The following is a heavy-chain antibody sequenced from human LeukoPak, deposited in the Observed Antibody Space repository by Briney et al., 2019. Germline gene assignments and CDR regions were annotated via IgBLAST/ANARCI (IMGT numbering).Heavy chain of an antibody. Sequence: SETLSLTCTVSGGSISSYYWSWIRQPPGKGLEWIGYIYYSGSTNYNPSLKSRVTISVDTSKSQFSLKLSSVTAADTAVYYCARLRYCSGGSCSPVDYWGQGTLVTVSS. CDR1: GGSISSYY. CDR3: ARLRYCSGGSCSPVDY. V-gene: IGHV4-59*01. CDR2: IYYSGST. J-gene: IGHJ4*02. D-gene: IGHD2-15*01.